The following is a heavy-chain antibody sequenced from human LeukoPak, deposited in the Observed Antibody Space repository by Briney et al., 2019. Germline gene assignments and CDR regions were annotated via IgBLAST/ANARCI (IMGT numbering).Heavy chain of an antibody. J-gene: IGHJ4*02. CDR1: GFTISNYG. Sequence: GGSLRLSCAASGFTISNYGMSWVRQAPGKGLEWVSGISGSGGSTYYADSVKGRFTISRDNPQNTLYLQMNSLRAEDTAVYYCAKTSDDIVVVPAADFDYWGQGTLVTVSS. V-gene: IGHV3-23*01. CDR2: ISGSGGST. D-gene: IGHD2-2*01. CDR3: AKTSDDIVVVPAADFDY.